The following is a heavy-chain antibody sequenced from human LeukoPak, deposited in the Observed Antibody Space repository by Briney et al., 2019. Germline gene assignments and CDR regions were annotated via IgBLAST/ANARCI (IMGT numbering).Heavy chain of an antibody. CDR2: IYPADSDS. CDR3: ARLTGDRTFDI. V-gene: IGHV5-51*01. CDR1: GYSITNYW. J-gene: IGHJ3*02. Sequence: KVSRKGTGYSITNYWICWVPEKPGKNLEWMGIIYPADSDSRYSPSFQGQVIIPADKSIRTAYLQWSSLEASDTALYYCARLTGDRTFDIWGQGTMVTISS. D-gene: IGHD7-27*01.